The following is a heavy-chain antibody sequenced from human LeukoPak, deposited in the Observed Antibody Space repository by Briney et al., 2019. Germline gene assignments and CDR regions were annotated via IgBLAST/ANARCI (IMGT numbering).Heavy chain of an antibody. CDR1: GGTFSSYA. Sequence: SVKVSCKASGGTFSSYAISWVRQAPGQGLEWMGGIIPIFGTANYAQKFQGRVTITADESTSTAYMELSSLRSEDTAVYYCARTSADYDILTGYFDYWGQGTLVTVSS. V-gene: IGHV1-69*13. J-gene: IGHJ4*02. CDR2: IIPIFGTA. CDR3: ARTSADYDILTGYFDY. D-gene: IGHD3-9*01.